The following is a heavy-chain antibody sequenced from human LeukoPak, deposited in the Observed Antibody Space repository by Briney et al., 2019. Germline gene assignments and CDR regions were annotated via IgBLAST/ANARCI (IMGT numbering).Heavy chain of an antibody. Sequence: GGSLRLSCAASGFTFSSYWMSWVRQAPGKGLECVANIKQDVSEKYYVDSVKGRFTIYRDNSKNMVYLQMNSLRAEDTAVYYCAKDESWGSTVTTDFDYWGQGTLVTVSS. V-gene: IGHV3-7*01. D-gene: IGHD4-17*01. CDR2: IKQDVSEK. CDR3: AKDESWGSTVTTDFDY. J-gene: IGHJ4*02. CDR1: GFTFSSYW.